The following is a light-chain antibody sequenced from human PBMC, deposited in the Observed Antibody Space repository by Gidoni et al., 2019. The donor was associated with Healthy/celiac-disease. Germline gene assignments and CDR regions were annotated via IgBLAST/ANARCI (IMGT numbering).Light chain of an antibody. J-gene: IGLJ3*02. Sequence: SSELTQDPAVSVALGQTVRITFQGDSLRSSYASRYQQKPGQATVLVIYGKNNRPSGIPDRFSGSSSGNTASVTITGAQAEDEADYYCNSRDRSGNRNWVFGGGTKLTVL. CDR3: NSRDRSGNRNWV. V-gene: IGLV3-19*01. CDR2: GKN. CDR1: SLRSSY.